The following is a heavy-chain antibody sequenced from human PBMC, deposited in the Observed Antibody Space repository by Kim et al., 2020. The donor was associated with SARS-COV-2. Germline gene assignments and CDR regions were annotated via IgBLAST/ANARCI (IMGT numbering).Heavy chain of an antibody. D-gene: IGHD5-18*01. J-gene: IGHJ4*02. CDR2: ISGSGGST. Sequence: GGSLRLSCAASGFTFSSYAMSWVRQAPGKGLEWVSAISGSGGSTYYADSVKGRFTISRDNSKNTLYLQMNSLRAEDTAVYYCAKDPRGGRGTAMDFDYWGQGTLAT. V-gene: IGHV3-23*01. CDR1: GFTFSSYA. CDR3: AKDPRGGRGTAMDFDY.